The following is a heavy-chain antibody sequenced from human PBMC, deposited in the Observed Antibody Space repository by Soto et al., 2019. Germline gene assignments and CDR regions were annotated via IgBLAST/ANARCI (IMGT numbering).Heavy chain of an antibody. V-gene: IGHV3-13*01. CDR2: IGTAGDT. J-gene: IGHJ4*02. CDR3: VKGSGSRSHYDF. D-gene: IGHD2-2*01. CDR1: GFTFSTYD. Sequence: LSCAGSGFTFSTYDMHWVRQATGKGLEWVSAIGTAGDTYYPGSVKGRFTISRENAKNSLYLQMNSLTAGDTAVYYCVKGSGSRSHYDFWGQGTLVTVS.